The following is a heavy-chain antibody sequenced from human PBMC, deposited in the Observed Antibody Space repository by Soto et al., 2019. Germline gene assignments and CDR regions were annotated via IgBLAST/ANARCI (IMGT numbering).Heavy chain of an antibody. CDR3: ARSWQQLPPGDAFDI. D-gene: IGHD6-13*01. J-gene: IGHJ3*02. CDR2: ISSSGSTI. Sequence: GGSLRLSCAASGFTFSDYYMSWIRQAPGKGLEWVSYISSSGSTIYYADSVKGRFTISRDNAKNSLYLQMNSLRAEDTAVYYCARSWQQLPPGDAFDIWGQGTMVTVSS. V-gene: IGHV3-11*01. CDR1: GFTFSDYY.